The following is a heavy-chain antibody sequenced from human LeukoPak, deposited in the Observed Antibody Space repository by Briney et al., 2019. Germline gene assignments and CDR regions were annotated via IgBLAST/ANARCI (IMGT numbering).Heavy chain of an antibody. CDR2: IYYSGST. V-gene: IGHV4-59*08. J-gene: IGHJ5*02. CDR1: GGSISSYY. D-gene: IGHD1-1*01. CDR3: AKYNWNASNNWFDP. Sequence: PSETLSLTCTGSGGSISSYYWSWIRQPPGKGLEWIGYIYYSGSTNYNPSLKSRVTISVDTSKNQFSLKLSSVTAADTAVYYCAKYNWNASNNWFDPWGQGTLVTVSS.